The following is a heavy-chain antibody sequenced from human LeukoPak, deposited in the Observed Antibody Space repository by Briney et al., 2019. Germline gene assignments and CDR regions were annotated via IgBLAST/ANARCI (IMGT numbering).Heavy chain of an antibody. J-gene: IGHJ4*02. CDR3: AKATSSFAAAGLDC. Sequence: GASVKVSCKASGYTFTSYGISWVRQAPGQGLEWMGWISAYNGNTDYAQKFQGRVTMTTETSTSTAYMELRSLRSDDTAVYYCAKATSSFAAAGLDCPVQRSKVTVSS. V-gene: IGHV1-18*01. D-gene: IGHD6-19*01. CDR1: GYTFTSYG. CDR2: ISAYNGNT.